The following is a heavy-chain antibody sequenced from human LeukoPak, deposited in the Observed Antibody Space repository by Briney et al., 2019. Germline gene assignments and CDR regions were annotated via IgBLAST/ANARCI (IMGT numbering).Heavy chain of an antibody. CDR2: ISYDGSNK. J-gene: IGHJ4*02. CDR3: AKAHYDFWSGYEGDFDY. Sequence: GGSLRLSCAASGFTFSSYGMHWVRQAPGKGLEWVAVISYDGSNKYYADSVKGRFTISRDNSKNTLYLQMNSLRAEDTAVYYCAKAHYDFWSGYEGDFDYWGQGTLVTVPS. CDR1: GFTFSSYG. D-gene: IGHD3-3*01. V-gene: IGHV3-30*18.